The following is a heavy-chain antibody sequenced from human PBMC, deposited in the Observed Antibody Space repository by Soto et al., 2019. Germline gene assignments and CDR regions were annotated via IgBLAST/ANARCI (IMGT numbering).Heavy chain of an antibody. Sequence: EVQLVESGGGLVQPGRSLRLSCAASGFTFDDYAMHWVRQAPGKGLEWVSGISWNSCSIGYADSVKGRFTISRDNAKNSLYLQMNSLRAEDTALYYCAKDIFRIAAAPAWFDPWGQGTLVTVSS. J-gene: IGHJ5*02. V-gene: IGHV3-9*01. CDR1: GFTFDDYA. D-gene: IGHD6-13*01. CDR2: ISWNSCSI. CDR3: AKDIFRIAAAPAWFDP.